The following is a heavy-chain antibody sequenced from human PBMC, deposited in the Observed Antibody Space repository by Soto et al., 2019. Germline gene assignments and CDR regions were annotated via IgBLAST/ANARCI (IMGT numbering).Heavy chain of an antibody. CDR2: ISYDGSDK. D-gene: IGHD6-13*01. V-gene: IGHV3-30*18. CDR3: AKDRGRIADNWFDP. Sequence: QVQLVESGGGVVQPGRSLRLSCAASGFTFTNYGMHWVRQAPGKGLEWVAVISYDGSDKYYPDSAKGRFTISRDNSKNTLYLQMNSLRAEDTAVYYCAKDRGRIADNWFDPWGQGTLVTVSS. J-gene: IGHJ5*02. CDR1: GFTFTNYG.